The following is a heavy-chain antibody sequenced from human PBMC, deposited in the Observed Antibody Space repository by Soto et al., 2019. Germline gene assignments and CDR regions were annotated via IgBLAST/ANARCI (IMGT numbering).Heavy chain of an antibody. J-gene: IGHJ6*02. CDR2: INHSGST. Sequence: ETLSLTXXVYGGSVSGYDWSWLRQPXXKGXXGIGEINHSGSTNYNPSLKSRVTISVDTSKNQFSLKLSSVTAADTAVYYCARSPFWSGYPYYYYGMDVWGQGTTVTVS. CDR1: GGSVSGYD. V-gene: IGHV4-34*01. D-gene: IGHD3-3*01. CDR3: ARSPFWSGYPYYYYGMDV.